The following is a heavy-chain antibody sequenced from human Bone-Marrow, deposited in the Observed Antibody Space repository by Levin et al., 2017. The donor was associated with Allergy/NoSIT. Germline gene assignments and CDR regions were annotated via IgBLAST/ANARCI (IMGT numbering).Heavy chain of an antibody. V-gene: IGHV4-39*01. CDR2: IYYSGST. Sequence: SETLSLTCTVSGGSISSSSYYWGWIRQPPGKGLELIGSIYYSGSTYYNPSLNSRVTISVDTSKNQFSLKLSSVTAADTAVYYCASFAGYYGMDVWGQGTTVTVSS. D-gene: IGHD3-3*01. CDR3: ASFAGYYGMDV. J-gene: IGHJ6*02. CDR1: GGSISSSSYY.